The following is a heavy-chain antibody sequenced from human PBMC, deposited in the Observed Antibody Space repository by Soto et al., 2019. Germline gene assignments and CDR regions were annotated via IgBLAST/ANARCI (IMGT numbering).Heavy chain of an antibody. CDR2: INPDNGNT. D-gene: IGHD2-15*01. Sequence: XSVKVSCKASVYTFTGYTMNWVRQAPGQRLEWMGWINPDNGNTKSSQKFQDRVIITRDTPASTAYMDLSSLRSEDTAVYYCARGIATGQLDHWGQGTLVTVSS. J-gene: IGHJ5*02. CDR3: ARGIATGQLDH. CDR1: VYTFTGYT. V-gene: IGHV1-3*01.